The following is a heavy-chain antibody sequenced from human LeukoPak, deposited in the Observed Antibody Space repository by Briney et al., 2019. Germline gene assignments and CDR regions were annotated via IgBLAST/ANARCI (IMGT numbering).Heavy chain of an antibody. CDR1: GLTFSSYS. Sequence: TGGSLRLSCAASGLTFSSYSMNWVRQAPGKGLEWISYISSGGGGTYYADSVKGRFTISRDNAKNSLYLQMNSLRDEDTAVYFCARARSGGWVIDSWGQGTLVTVSS. D-gene: IGHD6-19*01. CDR3: ARARSGGWVIDS. J-gene: IGHJ4*02. CDR2: ISSGGGGT. V-gene: IGHV3-48*02.